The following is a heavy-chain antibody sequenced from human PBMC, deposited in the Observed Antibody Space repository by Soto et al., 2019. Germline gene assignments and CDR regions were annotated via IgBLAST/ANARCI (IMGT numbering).Heavy chain of an antibody. Sequence: ASVKVSCKASGGTFSSYAIIWVRQAPGQGLEWMGGIIPIFGTANYAQKFQGRVTITADESTSTAYMELSSLRSEDTAVYYCARHVPPVEMATIGLDYWGQGTLVTVSS. J-gene: IGHJ4*02. D-gene: IGHD5-12*01. CDR3: ARHVPPVEMATIGLDY. CDR2: IIPIFGTA. V-gene: IGHV1-69*13. CDR1: GGTFSSYA.